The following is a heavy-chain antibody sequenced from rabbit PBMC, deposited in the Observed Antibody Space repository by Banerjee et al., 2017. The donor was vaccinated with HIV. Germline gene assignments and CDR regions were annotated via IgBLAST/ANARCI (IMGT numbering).Heavy chain of an antibody. J-gene: IGHJ3*01. V-gene: IGHV1S45*01. CDR2: INTSSGNT. Sequence: QEQLEESGGGLVKPEGSLTLTCKASGFSFSNKYVMCWVRQAPGKGLEWIACINTSSGNTVYASWAKGRFTISKTSTTVTLQMTSLTAADTATYFCARDDAGVVGYDWDLWGQGTLVTVS. D-gene: IGHD4-2*01. CDR1: GFSFSNKYV. CDR3: ARDDAGVVGYDWDL.